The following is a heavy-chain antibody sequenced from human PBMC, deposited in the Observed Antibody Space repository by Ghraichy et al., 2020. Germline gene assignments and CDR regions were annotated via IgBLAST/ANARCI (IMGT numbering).Heavy chain of an antibody. CDR3: ARGSSCVGTTCYTRGYLAP. V-gene: IGHV4-34*01. CDR1: DGPFSGFY. CDR2: IFDSGSM. Sequence: SETLSLKCAVDDGPFSGFYGNWIRQSPGQGLEWIREIFDSGSMNYNPSLKSRVTMSIDKSKKQFSLNLISVTAAATAVYYCARGSSCVGTTCYTRGYLAPWGQGTLVTVSS. J-gene: IGHJ5*02. D-gene: IGHD2-2*02.